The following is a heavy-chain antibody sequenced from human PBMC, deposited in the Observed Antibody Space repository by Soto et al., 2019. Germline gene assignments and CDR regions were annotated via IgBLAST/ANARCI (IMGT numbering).Heavy chain of an antibody. D-gene: IGHD1-1*01. CDR1: GYTFTGYD. Sequence: WASVKVSCKGSGYTFTGYDMHWVRQAPGQGLEWMGWINCKSGDTSYAQKFQGRIAMTRDTSISTAYMEVTSLRSDDTAVYYCARDFATLFDSWGQGTLVTVSS. J-gene: IGHJ4*02. CDR2: INCKSGDT. CDR3: ARDFATLFDS. V-gene: IGHV1-2*02.